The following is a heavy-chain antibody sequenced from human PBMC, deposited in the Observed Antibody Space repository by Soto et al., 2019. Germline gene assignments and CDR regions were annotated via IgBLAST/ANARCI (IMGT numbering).Heavy chain of an antibody. D-gene: IGHD6-13*01. Sequence: QVQLVESGGGVVQPGRSLRLSCAASGFTFNNYGMHWVRQAPGKGLEWVAVIWNDGNGYYYANSVKGRFTISRDNSKNTLYLQMSSLTAEDTAVHYCARRQISPPTSGAASARGGMEVWGQGTTVTVSS. CDR3: ARRQISPPTSGAASARGGMEV. V-gene: IGHV3-33*01. CDR1: GFTFNNYG. J-gene: IGHJ6*02. CDR2: IWNDGNGY.